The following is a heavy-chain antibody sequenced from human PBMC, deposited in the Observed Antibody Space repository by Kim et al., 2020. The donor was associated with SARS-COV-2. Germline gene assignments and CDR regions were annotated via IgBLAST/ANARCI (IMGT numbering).Heavy chain of an antibody. Sequence: GGSLRLSCAASGFTFSSYGMHWVRQAPGKGLEWVAVISYDGSNKYYADSVKGRFTISRDNSKNTLYLQMNSLRAEDTAVYYCLSRGEWLENNDAFDIWGQGTMVTVSS. V-gene: IGHV3-30*03. CDR1: GFTFSSYG. CDR3: LSRGEWLENNDAFDI. J-gene: IGHJ3*02. CDR2: ISYDGSNK. D-gene: IGHD6-19*01.